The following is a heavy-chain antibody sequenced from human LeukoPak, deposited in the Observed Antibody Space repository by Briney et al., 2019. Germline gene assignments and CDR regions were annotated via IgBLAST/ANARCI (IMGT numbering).Heavy chain of an antibody. Sequence: SETLSLTCTVSGGSISSGDYYWSWIRQPPGKGLEWIGYIYYSGSTYYNPSLKSRVTISVDTSKNQFSLKLSSVTAADTAVYYCARVGDIVVVPAASPFDPWGQGTLVTVSS. CDR2: IYYSGST. CDR3: ARVGDIVVVPAASPFDP. D-gene: IGHD2-2*01. CDR1: GGSISSGDYY. J-gene: IGHJ5*02. V-gene: IGHV4-30-4*08.